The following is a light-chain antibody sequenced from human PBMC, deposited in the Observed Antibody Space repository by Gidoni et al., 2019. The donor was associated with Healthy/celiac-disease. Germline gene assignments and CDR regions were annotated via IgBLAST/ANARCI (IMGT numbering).Light chain of an antibody. CDR1: QSVLYSSNNKNY. V-gene: IGKV4-1*01. CDR2: WAS. J-gene: IGKJ1*01. CDR3: QQYYSTPWT. Sequence: DIVMTQSPDSLAVSLGERATINCKSSQSVLYSSNNKNYLAWYQQKPGQPTKLLIYWASTRESGVPDRFSGSGSGTDLTLTISSLQAEDVAVYYCQQYYSTPWTFGQGTKVEIK.